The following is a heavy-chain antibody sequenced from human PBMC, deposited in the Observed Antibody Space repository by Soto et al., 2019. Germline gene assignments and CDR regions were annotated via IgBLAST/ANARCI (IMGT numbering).Heavy chain of an antibody. CDR3: ARALPVAKGGFDT. V-gene: IGHV3-53*01. D-gene: IGHD2-2*01. Sequence: GGALRLSFAASGFTVSNTYMTWVRQPPGKGLEGVSVIYTAGGTNYADSVKGRFIISRDNSKNTLYLQMNSLRPEDTAVYYCARALPVAKGGFDTCGQGTLVTVSS. J-gene: IGHJ5*02. CDR2: IYTAGGT. CDR1: GFTVSNTY.